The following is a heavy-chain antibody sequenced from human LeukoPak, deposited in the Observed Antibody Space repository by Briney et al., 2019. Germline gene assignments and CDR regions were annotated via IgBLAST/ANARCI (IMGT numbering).Heavy chain of an antibody. J-gene: IGHJ4*02. CDR2: ISYDGTND. D-gene: IGHD6-13*01. CDR3: RGISATGFDF. Sequence: GKSLRLSCAASGFTFSTHTMHWVRQAPGKGLEWVAFISYDGTNDYYADSVKGRFTISRDNSKSTLYLQMNSLRAEDTAVYYCRGISATGFDFWGQGTLVTVSS. CDR1: GFTFSTHT. V-gene: IGHV3-30*04.